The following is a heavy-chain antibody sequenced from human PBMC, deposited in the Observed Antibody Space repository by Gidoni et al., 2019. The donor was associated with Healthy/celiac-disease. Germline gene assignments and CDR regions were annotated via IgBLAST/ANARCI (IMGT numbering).Heavy chain of an antibody. CDR2: ISGSGGST. CDR1: GFTFSSYA. D-gene: IGHD1-26*01. Sequence: EVQLLESGGGLVQPGGSLRLSCAASGFTFSSYAMSWVRQAPGKGLEWVSAISGSGGSTYYADSVKGRFTISRDNSKNTLYLQMNSLRAEDTAVYYCAKALRGGSYSWDYFDYWGQGTLVTVSS. J-gene: IGHJ4*02. V-gene: IGHV3-23*01. CDR3: AKALRGGSYSWDYFDY.